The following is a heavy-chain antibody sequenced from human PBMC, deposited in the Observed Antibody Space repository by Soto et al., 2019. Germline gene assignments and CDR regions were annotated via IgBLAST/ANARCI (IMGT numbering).Heavy chain of an antibody. D-gene: IGHD5-18*01. CDR1: GVTVENYA. CDR3: AKSEGYSYAPDY. Sequence: AGSMKLASAASGVTVENYAITVSRKATGKGLEWVPVISSDGSNKYYEDSVKGRFTISRDNSKNTLYLQMNSLRAEDTAVYYCAKSEGYSYAPDYWGEGTLVTVSS. V-gene: IGHV3-30*18. CDR2: ISSDGSNK. J-gene: IGHJ4*02.